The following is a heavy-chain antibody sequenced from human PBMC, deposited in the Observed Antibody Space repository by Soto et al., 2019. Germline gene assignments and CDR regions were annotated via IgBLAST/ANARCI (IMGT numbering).Heavy chain of an antibody. D-gene: IGHD4-17*01. CDR2: ISAYNGNT. J-gene: IGHJ5*02. Sequence: ASVKVSCKASGYTFTSYAMHWVRQAPGQRLEWMGWISAYNGNTNYAQKLQGRVTMTTDTSTSTAYMELRSLRSDDTAVYYCARDLDYGGNSGGGFDPWGQGTLVTVS. V-gene: IGHV1-18*01. CDR1: GYTFTSYA. CDR3: ARDLDYGGNSGGGFDP.